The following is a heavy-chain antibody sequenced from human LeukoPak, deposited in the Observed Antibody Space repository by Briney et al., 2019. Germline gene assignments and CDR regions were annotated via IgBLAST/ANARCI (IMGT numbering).Heavy chain of an antibody. Sequence: ASVKVSCKTSGYTFADYYIHWVRQAPGQGLEWMGWINPNNGETNSAQKFQGRATMTGDTSISTAYMELRRVTSDDTAVYYCARDRDYSNTERGFDYWGQGTLVTVSS. CDR3: ARDRDYSNTERGFDY. J-gene: IGHJ4*02. D-gene: IGHD4-11*01. CDR2: INPNNGET. V-gene: IGHV1-2*02. CDR1: GYTFADYY.